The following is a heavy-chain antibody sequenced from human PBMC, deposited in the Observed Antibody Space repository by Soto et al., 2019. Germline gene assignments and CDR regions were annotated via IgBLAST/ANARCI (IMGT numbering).Heavy chain of an antibody. Sequence: PSETLSLTCTVSGGSISSGGYYWSWIRQHPGKGLEWIGYIYYSGSTYYNPSLKSRVTISVDTSKNQFSLKLSSVTAADTAVYYCARLPRSSPGRLNWFDPWGQGTLVTVSS. CDR1: GGSISSGGYY. CDR3: ARLPRSSPGRLNWFDP. D-gene: IGHD6-13*01. J-gene: IGHJ5*02. V-gene: IGHV4-31*03. CDR2: IYYSGST.